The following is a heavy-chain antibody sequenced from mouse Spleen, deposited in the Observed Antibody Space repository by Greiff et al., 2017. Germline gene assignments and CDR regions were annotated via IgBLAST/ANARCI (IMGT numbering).Heavy chain of an antibody. CDR3: AREGNWAFDY. CDR1: GYTFTDYY. Sequence: EVQLQQSGPELVKPGASVKISCKASGYTFTDYYMNWVKQSHGKSLEWIGDINPNNGGTSYNQKFKGKATLTVDKSSSTAYMELRSLTSEDSAVYYCAREGNWAFDYWGQGTSVTVSS. CDR2: INPNNGGT. V-gene: IGHV1-26*01. J-gene: IGHJ4*01. D-gene: IGHD4-1*01.